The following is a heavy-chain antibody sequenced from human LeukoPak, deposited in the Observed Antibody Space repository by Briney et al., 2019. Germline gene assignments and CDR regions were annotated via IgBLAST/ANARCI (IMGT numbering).Heavy chain of an antibody. J-gene: IGHJ6*03. V-gene: IGHV1-8*01. Sequence: ASVKVSCKASGYTFTSYDINWVRQATGQGLEWMGWMNTNSGNTGYAQKFQGRVTMTRSTSISTAYMELSRLRSEDTAVYYCARVSGYCSSTSCRYYYYYYMDVWGKGTTVTISS. CDR2: MNTNSGNT. CDR3: ARVSGYCSSTSCRYYYYYYMDV. CDR1: GYTFTSYD. D-gene: IGHD2-2*01.